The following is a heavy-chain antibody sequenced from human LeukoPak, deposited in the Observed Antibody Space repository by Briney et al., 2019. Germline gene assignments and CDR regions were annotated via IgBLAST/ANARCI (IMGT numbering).Heavy chain of an antibody. Sequence: GRSLRLSCAASGFTFSSYGMHWVRQAPGKGLEWVAVISYDGSNKYYADSVKGRFTISRDNSKNTLYLQMNSLRAEDTAVYYCAREAFPPWAARGVWYGMDVWGQGTTVTVSS. CDR1: GFTFSSYG. J-gene: IGHJ6*02. D-gene: IGHD3-10*01. CDR2: ISYDGSNK. CDR3: AREAFPPWAARGVWYGMDV. V-gene: IGHV3-30*03.